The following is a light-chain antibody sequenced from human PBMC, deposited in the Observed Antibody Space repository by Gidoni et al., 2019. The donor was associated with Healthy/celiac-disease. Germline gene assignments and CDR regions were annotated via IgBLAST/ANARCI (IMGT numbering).Light chain of an antibody. J-gene: IGKJ1*01. CDR2: GAA. CDR1: QSVSSN. CDR3: QQYNNGPT. Sequence: EIVMTQSPATLSVSPGERATLSCRARQSVSSNLAWYQQKPGQAPRLLIYGAATRATGIPARFSGSGSGTEFTLTISSLQSEDFAVYYCQQYNNGPTFGQGTKVEIK. V-gene: IGKV3-15*01.